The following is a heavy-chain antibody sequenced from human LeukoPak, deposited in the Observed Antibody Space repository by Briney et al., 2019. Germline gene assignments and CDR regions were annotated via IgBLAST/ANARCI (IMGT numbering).Heavy chain of an antibody. CDR2: IYYSGTT. CDR1: GVSISRHY. J-gene: IGHJ3*02. CDR3: ARLLNNDNSGDPDTFDM. V-gene: IGHV4-59*11. Sequence: SETLSLTCTVSGVSISRHYWSWIRQSPERGLEWIGFIYYSGTTRYNPSLRRRVTMSVDTSKNHFSLKLTSMTAADTAVYYCARLLNNDNSGDPDTFDMWGQGTMVTVSS. D-gene: IGHD3-22*01.